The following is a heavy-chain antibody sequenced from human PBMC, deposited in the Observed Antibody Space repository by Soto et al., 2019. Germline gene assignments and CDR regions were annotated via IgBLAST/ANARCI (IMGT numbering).Heavy chain of an antibody. V-gene: IGHV3-23*01. Sequence: EVQLLESGGGLVQPGGSLRLSCAASGFTFSSYDMSWVRQAPGKGLEWVSAISGSGGSTYYADSVKGRFTISRDKSKNTLYLQMNSLRAEDTAVYYCAKDLYGDYTVAGYWGQGTLVTVSS. CDR3: AKDLYGDYTVAGY. CDR1: GFTFSSYD. CDR2: ISGSGGST. D-gene: IGHD4-17*01. J-gene: IGHJ4*02.